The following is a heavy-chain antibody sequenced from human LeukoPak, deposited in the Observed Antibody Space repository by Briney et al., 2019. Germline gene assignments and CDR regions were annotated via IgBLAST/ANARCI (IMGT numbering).Heavy chain of an antibody. Sequence: GGSLRLSCAASGFTFSSYAMSWVRQAPGKGLEWVSAISGSGGSTYYADSVKGRFTISRDNSKNTLYLQMNSLRAEDTAVYYCAKGVIARGSDWLFLFDYWGQGTLVTVSS. CDR1: GFTFSSYA. D-gene: IGHD3-9*01. J-gene: IGHJ4*02. CDR2: ISGSGGST. CDR3: AKGVIARGSDWLFLFDY. V-gene: IGHV3-23*01.